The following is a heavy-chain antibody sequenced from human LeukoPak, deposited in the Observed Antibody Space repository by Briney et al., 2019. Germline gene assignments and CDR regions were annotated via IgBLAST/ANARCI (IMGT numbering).Heavy chain of an antibody. CDR2: INPDGRDT. Sequence: PGGSLRLSCAASGFTFSSYMMNWVRQAPGKGLEWVAHINPDGRDTYYVDSVKGRFTISRDNAQNSMYLQMNSLRVEDTAVYYCTSWGDTTAEYFQRWGQGTLVTVSS. CDR3: TSWGDTTAEYFQR. D-gene: IGHD2-21*02. V-gene: IGHV3-7*01. J-gene: IGHJ1*01. CDR1: GFTFSSYM.